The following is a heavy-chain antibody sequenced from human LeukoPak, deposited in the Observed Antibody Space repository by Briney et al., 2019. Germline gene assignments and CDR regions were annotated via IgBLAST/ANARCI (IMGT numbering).Heavy chain of an antibody. D-gene: IGHD3-10*01. CDR2: INSDGSNT. V-gene: IGHV3-74*01. J-gene: IGHJ4*02. Sequence: GGSLRLSCAASGFTFSSYWMHWVRQAPGKGLVWVSRINSDGSNTSYADFVKGRFTISRDNAKNTLYLQMNSLRVEDTAVYYCASVGYGSENWGQGTLVTVSS. CDR1: GFTFSSYW. CDR3: ASVGYGSEN.